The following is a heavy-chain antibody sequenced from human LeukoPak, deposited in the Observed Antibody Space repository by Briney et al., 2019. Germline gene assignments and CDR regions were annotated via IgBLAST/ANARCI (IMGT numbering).Heavy chain of an antibody. D-gene: IGHD1-26*01. Sequence: SETLSLTCTVSGGSISGYYWSWIRQPPGKGLEWIGSIYYSGSTNYNPSLKSRVTISVDTSKNQFSLKLSSVTAADTAVYYCARGREWEPKVFDYWGQGTLVTVSS. V-gene: IGHV4-59*01. CDR3: ARGREWEPKVFDY. CDR2: IYYSGST. CDR1: GGSISGYY. J-gene: IGHJ4*02.